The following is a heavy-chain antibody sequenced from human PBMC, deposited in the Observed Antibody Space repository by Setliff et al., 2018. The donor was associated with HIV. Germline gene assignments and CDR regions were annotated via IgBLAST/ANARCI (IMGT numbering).Heavy chain of an antibody. CDR1: GFTFSNYN. Sequence: GGSLRLSCAASGFTFSNYNMNWVRQAPGKGLEWVANIKQDGSEKYYVDSVKGRFTISRDNAKNSLYLQMNSLRAEDTAVYYCARGVRGYSYGWGQGTLVTVSS. J-gene: IGHJ4*02. CDR3: ARGVRGYSYG. CDR2: IKQDGSEK. V-gene: IGHV3-7*01. D-gene: IGHD5-18*01.